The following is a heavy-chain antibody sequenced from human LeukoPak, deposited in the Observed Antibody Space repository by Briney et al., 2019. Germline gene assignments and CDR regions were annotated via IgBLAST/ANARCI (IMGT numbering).Heavy chain of an antibody. CDR3: ARNGADY. V-gene: IGHV4-39*01. CDR2: IYYSGST. CDR1: GGSISSSSYY. D-gene: IGHD1-1*01. Sequence: SETLSLTCTVSGGSISSSSYYWGWIRQPPGKGLEWIGSIYYSGSTYYNPSLKSRVTISVDTSKNQFSLKLSSVTAADTAVYYCARNGADYWGQGTLVTVSS. J-gene: IGHJ4*02.